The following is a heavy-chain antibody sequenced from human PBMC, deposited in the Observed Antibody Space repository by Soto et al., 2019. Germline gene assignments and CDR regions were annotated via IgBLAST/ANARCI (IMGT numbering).Heavy chain of an antibody. CDR3: ARRGIEADDNGPGKDYFDY. CDR2: ISFDGSYK. V-gene: IGHV3-30-3*01. CDR1: GFTFSSYA. D-gene: IGHD6-13*01. J-gene: IGHJ4*02. Sequence: QVQLVESGGGVVQPGRSLRLSCAASGFTFSSYAMHWVRQAPGKGLEWVALISFDGSYKYYADSVKGRFTISRDNSRNTVYLQMRSLRAEDTAVYYCARRGIEADDNGPGKDYFDYRGQGTLVTVS.